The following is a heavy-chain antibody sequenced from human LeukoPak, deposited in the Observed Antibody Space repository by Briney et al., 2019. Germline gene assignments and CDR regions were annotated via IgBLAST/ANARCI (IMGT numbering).Heavy chain of an antibody. V-gene: IGHV3-43*02. D-gene: IGHD2-21*01. J-gene: IGHJ4*02. CDR2: ISGDGGTT. CDR1: GVTFEDYA. Sequence: GGSLRLSCTASGVTFEDYATGSACQAPAKGLEWVSLISGDGGTTDYADSVRGRFTISRDNRRNSLYLHMNSLRNEDVALYFCAIICGVSVDAANHWGQGTLVTVSS. CDR3: AIICGVSVDAANH.